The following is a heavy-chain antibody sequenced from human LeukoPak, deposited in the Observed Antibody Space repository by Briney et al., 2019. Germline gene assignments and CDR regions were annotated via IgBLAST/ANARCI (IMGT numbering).Heavy chain of an antibody. CDR3: ALDDYGDYPIDY. Sequence: ASVKVSCKASGHTFTGYYMHWVRQAPGQGLEWMGWINPNSGGTNYAQKFQGRVTMTRDTSISTAYMELSRLRSDDTAVYYCALDDYGDYPIDYWGQGTLVTVSS. CDR2: INPNSGGT. V-gene: IGHV1-2*02. J-gene: IGHJ4*02. D-gene: IGHD4-17*01. CDR1: GHTFTGYY.